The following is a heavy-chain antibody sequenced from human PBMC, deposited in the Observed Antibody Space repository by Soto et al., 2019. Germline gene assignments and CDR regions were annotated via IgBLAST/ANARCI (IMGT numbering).Heavy chain of an antibody. J-gene: IGHJ4*02. D-gene: IGHD2-8*01. Sequence: GGSLRLSCAASGFSFSSYAMHWVRQAPGKGLEWLSFISYDGRNEYYADSVKGRFTISRDSSENTLYLQINTLKPEDTAVYYCARDGCPNGVCFNDYWGQGTLVTVSS. CDR1: GFSFSSYA. CDR2: ISYDGRNE. CDR3: ARDGCPNGVCFNDY. V-gene: IGHV3-30*04.